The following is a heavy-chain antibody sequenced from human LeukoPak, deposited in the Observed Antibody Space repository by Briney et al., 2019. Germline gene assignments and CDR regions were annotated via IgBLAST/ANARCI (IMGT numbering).Heavy chain of an antibody. CDR3: ARGVGGSNWFDP. J-gene: IGHJ5*02. CDR1: GGSISSYY. V-gene: IGHV4-59*01. Sequence: SETLSLTCTVSGGSISSYYWSWIRRPAGKGLEWIGYIYYSGSTNYNPSLKSRVTISVDTSKNQFSLKLSSVTAADTAVYYCARGVGGSNWFDPWGQGTLVTVSS. CDR2: IYYSGST.